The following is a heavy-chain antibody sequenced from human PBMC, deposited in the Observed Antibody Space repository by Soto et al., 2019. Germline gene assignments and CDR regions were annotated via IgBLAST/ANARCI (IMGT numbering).Heavy chain of an antibody. CDR3: ARHFSLDYFDD. Sequence: PSETLSLTCTVSGDSITSNSYFWAWIRQPPGKGLEWIGSIYYSGTTYYNPSLKSRVTISVDRSKNQFSLKLSSVTAADTAVYYCARHFSLDYFDDWGQGALVTVSS. V-gene: IGHV4-39*01. CDR2: IYYSGTT. CDR1: GDSITSNSYF. J-gene: IGHJ4*02.